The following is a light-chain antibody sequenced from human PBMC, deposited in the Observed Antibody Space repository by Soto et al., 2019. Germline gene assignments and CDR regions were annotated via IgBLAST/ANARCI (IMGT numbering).Light chain of an antibody. CDR3: CSYVGSSNVV. V-gene: IGLV2-23*02. Sequence: QSALTQPASVSGSPGQSITISCTGTSSDLGNYDLVSWYQQRPGKAPKLMIYEVTKRPSGVSNRFSGSKSGNTASLTISGLQAEDEADYYCCSYVGSSNVVFGGGTKLTVL. J-gene: IGLJ2*01. CDR1: SSDLGNYDL. CDR2: EVT.